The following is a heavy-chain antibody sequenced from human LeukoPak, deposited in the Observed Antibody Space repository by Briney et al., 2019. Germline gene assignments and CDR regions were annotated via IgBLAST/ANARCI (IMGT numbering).Heavy chain of an antibody. CDR1: GFTFSSYA. V-gene: IGHV3-23*01. D-gene: IGHD6-13*01. Sequence: GGSLRLSCAASGFTFSSYAMSWFRQAPGKGLEWGSAIGHSGDDTYYADSVKGRFTIFRDNSKNTLYLQMNSLRAEDTAVYYCAKTSSTWPSGPFDFWGQGTLVTVSS. CDR2: IGHSGDDT. CDR3: AKTSSTWPSGPFDF. J-gene: IGHJ4*02.